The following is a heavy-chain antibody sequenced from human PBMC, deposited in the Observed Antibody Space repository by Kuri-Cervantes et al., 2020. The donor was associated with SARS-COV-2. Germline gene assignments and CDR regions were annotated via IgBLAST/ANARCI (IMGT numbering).Heavy chain of an antibody. CDR3: ARGRIGYSSGWSYWYFDL. J-gene: IGHJ2*01. CDR1: SGSFSGYY. V-gene: IGHV4-34*01. CDR2: INHSGST. D-gene: IGHD6-19*01. Sequence: SETLSLTCAVYSGSFSGYYWSWIRQPPGKGLEWIGEINHSGSTNYNPSLKSRATISVDTSKNQFSLKLSSVTAADTAVYYCARGRIGYSSGWSYWYFDLWGRGTLVTVSS.